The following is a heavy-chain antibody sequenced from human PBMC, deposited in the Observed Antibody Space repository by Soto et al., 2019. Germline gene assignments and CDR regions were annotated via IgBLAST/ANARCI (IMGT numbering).Heavy chain of an antibody. V-gene: IGHV3-64D*06. D-gene: IGHD6-13*01. J-gene: IGHJ5*02. CDR3: VKDLSYGSRQHNWFDP. Sequence: PGGSLRLSCSASGFTFSSYAMHWVRQAPGKGLEYVSAISSNGGSTYYADSVKGRFTISRDNSKNTLYLQMSSLRAEDTAVYYCVKDLSYGSRQHNWFDPWGQGTLVTFSS. CDR1: GFTFSSYA. CDR2: ISSNGGST.